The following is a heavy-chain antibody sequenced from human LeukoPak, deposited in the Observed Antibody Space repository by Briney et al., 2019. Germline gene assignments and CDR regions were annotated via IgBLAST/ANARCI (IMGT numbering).Heavy chain of an antibody. CDR3: ARDLGQYYDTSDNWFDP. D-gene: IGHD3-22*01. V-gene: IGHV3-21*01. CDR2: ISSSSSYI. J-gene: IGHJ5*02. CDR1: GFTFSSYG. Sequence: PGGSLRLSCAASGFTFSSYGMHWVRQAPGKGLEWVSSISSSSSYIYYADSVKGRFTISRDNAKNTLNLQMNSLRAEDTAVYYCARDLGQYYDTSDNWFDPWGQGTLVTVSS.